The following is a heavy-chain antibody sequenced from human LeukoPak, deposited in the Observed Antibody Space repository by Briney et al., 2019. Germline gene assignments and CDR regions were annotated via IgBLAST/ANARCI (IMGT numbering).Heavy chain of an antibody. J-gene: IGHJ3*02. CDR3: AKDLRGYCSSTSCFGALDI. CDR2: ISGSGGST. V-gene: IGHV3-23*01. Sequence: GGSLRLSCAASGFTFSSYAMSWVRQAPGKGLEWVSAISGSGGSTYYADSVKGRFTISRDNSKNTLYLQMNSLRAEDTAVYYCAKDLRGYCSSTSCFGALDIWGQGTMVTVSS. D-gene: IGHD2-2*01. CDR1: GFTFSSYA.